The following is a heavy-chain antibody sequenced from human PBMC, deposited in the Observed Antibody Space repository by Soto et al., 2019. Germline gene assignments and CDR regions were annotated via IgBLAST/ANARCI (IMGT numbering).Heavy chain of an antibody. CDR1: GGSFSGYY. J-gene: IGHJ4*02. V-gene: IGHV4-34*01. Sequence: SETLSLTCAVYGGSFSGYYWSWIRQPPGKGLEWIGEINHSGSTNYNPSLKSRVTISVDTSKNQFSLKLSSVTTADTAVYYYARAPRSYGPSIGYWGQGTLVTVSS. CDR2: INHSGST. D-gene: IGHD1-26*01. CDR3: ARAPRSYGPSIGY.